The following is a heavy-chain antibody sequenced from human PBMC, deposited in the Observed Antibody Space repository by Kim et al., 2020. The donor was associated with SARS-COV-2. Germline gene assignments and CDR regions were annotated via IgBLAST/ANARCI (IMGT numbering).Heavy chain of an antibody. Sequence: SETLSLTCTVSGASISRSSNYWGWIRQPPGKGLEWIGSINYSGNTHYNPSLKSRVTISVDTSKNQFSLKMRSVTAADTAVYYCARLVSENSAVEYWGQGTLVTVSS. V-gene: IGHV4-39*01. CDR3: ARLVSENSAVEY. CDR1: GASISRSSNY. J-gene: IGHJ4*02. CDR2: INYSGNT.